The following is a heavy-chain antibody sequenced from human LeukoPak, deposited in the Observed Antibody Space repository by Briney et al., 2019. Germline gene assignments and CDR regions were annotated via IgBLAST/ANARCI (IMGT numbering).Heavy chain of an antibody. J-gene: IGHJ6*03. Sequence: SETLSLTCTVSGGSISSYYWSWIRQPPGKGLEWIGYIYYGGSTNYNPSLKRRVTISVDTSKNQFSLKLSSVTAADTAVYYCARSVEGYCRGGSCYSYSYYMDVWGKGTTVTVSS. CDR3: ARSVEGYCRGGSCYSYSYYMDV. CDR1: GGSISSYY. V-gene: IGHV4-59*01. D-gene: IGHD2-15*01. CDR2: IYYGGST.